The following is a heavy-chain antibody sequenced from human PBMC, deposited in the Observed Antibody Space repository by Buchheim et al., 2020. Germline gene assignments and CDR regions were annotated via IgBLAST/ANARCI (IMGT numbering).Heavy chain of an antibody. CDR3: ARVRDFVRDKYCFGMDV. J-gene: IGHJ6*02. D-gene: IGHD6-6*01. V-gene: IGHV3-7*04. CDR1: GFTFSGHW. Sequence: EVQLVESGGGLVQPGGSLTLSCAASGFTFSGHWMSWVRQAPGKGLEWVANIKQDGSEKHYVNSVEGRFIIFRDNAKNSLYLQMNSLRAEDTAAYYCARVRDFVRDKYCFGMDVWGQGTT. CDR2: IKQDGSEK.